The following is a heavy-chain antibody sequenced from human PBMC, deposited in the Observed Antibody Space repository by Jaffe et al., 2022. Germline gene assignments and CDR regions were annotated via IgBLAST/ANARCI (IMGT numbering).Heavy chain of an antibody. Sequence: QVQLQESGPGLVKPSETLSLTCTVSGGSVSSGSYYWSWIRQPPGKGLEWIGYIYYSGSTNYNPSLKSRVTISVDTSKNQFSLKLSSVTAADTAVYYCARAIDLRFLGARGPPYFDYWGQGTLVTVSS. CDR2: IYYSGST. D-gene: IGHD3-3*01. J-gene: IGHJ4*02. CDR3: ARAIDLRFLGARGPPYFDY. V-gene: IGHV4-61*01. CDR1: GGSVSSGSYY.